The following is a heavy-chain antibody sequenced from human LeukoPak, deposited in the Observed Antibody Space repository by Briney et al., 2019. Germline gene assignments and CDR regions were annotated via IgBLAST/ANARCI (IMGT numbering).Heavy chain of an antibody. J-gene: IGHJ6*03. CDR2: ISINAYGGTT. Sequence: GGSLKLSCTTSGFTFGDYAMSWFRQAPGKGLEWVGFISINAYGGTTEYAASVKGRFTISRDDSKSIAYLQMNSLKTEDTAVYYCSRGVVTNYYYYYMDVWGKGTTVTVSS. V-gene: IGHV3-49*03. D-gene: IGHD4-11*01. CDR3: SRGVVTNYYYYYMDV. CDR1: GFTFGDYA.